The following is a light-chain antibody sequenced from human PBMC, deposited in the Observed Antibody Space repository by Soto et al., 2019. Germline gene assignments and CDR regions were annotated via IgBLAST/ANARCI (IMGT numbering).Light chain of an antibody. V-gene: IGLV2-8*01. CDR2: EVS. CDR3: SSYAGSNNFRV. J-gene: IGLJ1*01. Sequence: QSALTQPPSASGSPGQSVTISCTGTSSDVGGYNYVSWYQQHPGKAPKLMIYEVSKRRSGVPDRFSGSKSGNTASLTVSGLQAEDEADYYCSSYAGSNNFRVFGTGTKLTVL. CDR1: SSDVGGYNY.